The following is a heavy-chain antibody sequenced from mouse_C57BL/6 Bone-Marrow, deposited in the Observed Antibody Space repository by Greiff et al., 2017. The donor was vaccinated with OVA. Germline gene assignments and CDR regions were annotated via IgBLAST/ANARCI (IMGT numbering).Heavy chain of an antibody. D-gene: IGHD4-1*01. CDR3: ARNWDWFAY. J-gene: IGHJ3*01. CDR1: GYSFTGYY. V-gene: IGHV1-42*01. CDR2: INPSTGGT. Sequence: VQLKESGPELVKPGASVKISCKASGYSFTGYYMNWVKQSPEKSLEWIGEINPSTGGTTYNQKFKAKATLTVDKSSSTAYMQLKSLTSEDSAVYYCARNWDWFAYWGQGTLVTVSA.